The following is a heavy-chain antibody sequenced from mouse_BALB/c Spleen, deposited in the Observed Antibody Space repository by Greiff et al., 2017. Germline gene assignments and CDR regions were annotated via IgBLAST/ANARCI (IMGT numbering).Heavy chain of an antibody. J-gene: IGHJ4*01. CDR3: ARQTTDAMDY. Sequence: EVKLVESGGGLVQPGGSLKLSCAASGFTFSSYTMSWVRQTPEKRLEWVAYISNGGGSTYYPDTVKGRFTISRDNAKNTLYLQMSSLKSEDTAMYYCARQTTDAMDYWGQGTSVTVSS. CDR1: GFTFSSYT. V-gene: IGHV5-12-2*01. D-gene: IGHD1-1*01. CDR2: ISNGGGST.